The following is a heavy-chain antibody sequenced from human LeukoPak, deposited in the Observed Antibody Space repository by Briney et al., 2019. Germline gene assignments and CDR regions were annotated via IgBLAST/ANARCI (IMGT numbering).Heavy chain of an antibody. D-gene: IGHD6-13*01. CDR3: AKDETYSSSWFSY. V-gene: IGHV3-9*01. J-gene: IGHJ4*02. CDR2: ISWNSGSI. CDR1: GFTFHDYA. Sequence: GRSLRLSCAASGFTFHDYAIHWVRQAPGKGLEWVSGISWNSGSIDYADSVKGRFTISRDNARNSLYLQMNSLRPEDTALYYCAKDETYSSSWFSYWGQGTLVTVSS.